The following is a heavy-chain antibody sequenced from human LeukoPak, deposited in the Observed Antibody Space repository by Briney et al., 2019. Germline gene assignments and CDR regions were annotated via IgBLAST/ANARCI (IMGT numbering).Heavy chain of an antibody. V-gene: IGHV3-30*02. CDR2: IRYDGSNK. CDR1: GFTFSSYG. Sequence: GGSLRLSCAASGFTFSSYGMHWVRQAPGKGLEWVAIIRYDGSNKYYADSVKGRFTISRDNSKNTLYLQMNSLRAEDTAVYYCAKDFDSYGYVIDYWGQGTLVTVSS. CDR3: AKDFDSYGYVIDY. D-gene: IGHD5-18*01. J-gene: IGHJ4*02.